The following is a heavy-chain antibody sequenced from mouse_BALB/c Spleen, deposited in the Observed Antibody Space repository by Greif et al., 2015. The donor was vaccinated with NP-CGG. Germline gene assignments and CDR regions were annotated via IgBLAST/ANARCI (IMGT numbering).Heavy chain of an antibody. CDR3: ARGDGGARFAY. CDR1: GYTFSSYW. Sequence: VQLQQSGAELMKPGASVKISCKATGYTFSSYWIEWVKQRPGHGLEWIGEILPGSGSTNYNEKFKGKATFTADTSSNTAYMQLSSLTSEDSAVYYCARGDGGARFAYWGQGTLVTVSA. V-gene: IGHV1-9*01. J-gene: IGHJ3*01. CDR2: ILPGSGST.